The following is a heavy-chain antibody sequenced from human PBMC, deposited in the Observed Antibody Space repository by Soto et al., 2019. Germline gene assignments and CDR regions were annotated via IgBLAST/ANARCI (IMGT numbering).Heavy chain of an antibody. CDR2: IYYSGST. J-gene: IGHJ6*02. V-gene: IGHV4-61*01. Sequence: QVQLQESGSGLVKPSETLSLTCTVSGGSVSSGSYYWSWIRQPPGKGLEWIGYIYYSGSTKYNPSLKSRVTISVDTSKNQFSLKLSSVTAADTAVYYCARILGYCSGGSCYGGYYYGMDVWGQGTTVTVSS. CDR1: GGSVSSGSYY. D-gene: IGHD2-15*01. CDR3: ARILGYCSGGSCYGGYYYGMDV.